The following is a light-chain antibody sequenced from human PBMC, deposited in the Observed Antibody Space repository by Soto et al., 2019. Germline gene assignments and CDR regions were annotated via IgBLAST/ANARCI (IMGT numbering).Light chain of an antibody. V-gene: IGKV1-5*01. CDR3: EGDNSNPLT. CDR2: AAS. J-gene: IGKJ1*01. CDR1: QSVNGW. Sequence: DIPMTQSPSTLSASVGDRVTITCRASQSVNGWLAWYQQKPGKAPKLLIYAASNLESGVPSSFSGSGSGTEFTLAISGSQPDDSSTSYCEGDNSNPLTVGKGNKVEVE.